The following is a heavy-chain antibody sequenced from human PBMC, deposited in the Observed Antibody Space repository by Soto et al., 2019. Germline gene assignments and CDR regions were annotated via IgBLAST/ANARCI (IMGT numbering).Heavy chain of an antibody. CDR1: GFIFRSYW. D-gene: IGHD2-15*01. CDR2: INGDGGSR. J-gene: IGHJ4*02. Sequence: GGSLRLSCEVSGFIFRSYWMHWVRQAPGKGLVWVSRINGDGGSRNYADSVKGRFTISRDNAKNTLYLQMNSLKTEDTAVYYCTTESMGGSDNWGQGTLVTVSS. V-gene: IGHV3-74*01. CDR3: TTESMGGSDN.